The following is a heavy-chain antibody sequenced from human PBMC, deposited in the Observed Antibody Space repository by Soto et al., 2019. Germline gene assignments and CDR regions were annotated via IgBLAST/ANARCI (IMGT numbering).Heavy chain of an antibody. J-gene: IGHJ3*02. CDR1: GFTFSSYA. CDR2: ISYDGSNK. D-gene: IGHD3-22*01. Sequence: PGGSLRLSCAASGFTFSSYAMHWVRQAPGKGLEWVAVISYDGSNKYYADSVKGRFTISRDNSKNTLYLQMNSLRAEDTAVYYCASLTYSSGYGAPGAFDIWGQGTMVTVSS. V-gene: IGHV3-30-3*01. CDR3: ASLTYSSGYGAPGAFDI.